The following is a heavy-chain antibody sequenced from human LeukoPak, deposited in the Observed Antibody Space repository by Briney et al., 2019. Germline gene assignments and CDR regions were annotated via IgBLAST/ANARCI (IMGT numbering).Heavy chain of an antibody. CDR2: IYYSGST. CDR3: ARHVTLGYCSSTSCPPARTTGSPVG. D-gene: IGHD2-2*01. Sequence: NPSETLSLTCTVSGGSISSYYWSWIRQPPGKGLEWIGYIYYSGSTNYNPSLKSRVTISVDTSKNQFSLKLSSVTAADTAVYYCARHVTLGYCSSTSCPPARTTGSPVGWGQGTLVTVSS. V-gene: IGHV4-59*01. CDR1: GGSISSYY. J-gene: IGHJ4*02.